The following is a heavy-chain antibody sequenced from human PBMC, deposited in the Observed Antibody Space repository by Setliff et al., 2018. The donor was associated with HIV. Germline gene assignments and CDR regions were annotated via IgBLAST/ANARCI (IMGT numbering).Heavy chain of an antibody. CDR1: GYTFTSYS. J-gene: IGHJ3*02. V-gene: IGHV1-18*01. CDR2: ISAYNGNT. Sequence: RASVKVSCKASGYTFTSYSISWVRQAPGQGLEWMGWISAYNGNTNYAQNLQGRVTVTTDTSTSTVYMELRSLRSDDTAVYYCARVSSSGWGHAFDIWGQGTMVTVSS. CDR3: ARVSSSGWGHAFDI. D-gene: IGHD6-19*01.